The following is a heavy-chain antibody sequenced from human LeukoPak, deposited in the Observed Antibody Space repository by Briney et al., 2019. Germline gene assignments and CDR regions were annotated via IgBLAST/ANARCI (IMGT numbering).Heavy chain of an antibody. CDR1: GGSISSYY. CDR3: ARSRYNWNGAIDY. V-gene: IGHV4-59*01. CDR2: MYYSGNT. D-gene: IGHD1-20*01. J-gene: IGHJ4*02. Sequence: SETLSLTCTVSGGSISSYYWSWIRQPPGKGLEWIGYMYYSGNTKYNPSLKSRVTISVDTSKNQFSLKLTSVTSADTAVYYCARSRYNWNGAIDYWGQGTLVTVSS.